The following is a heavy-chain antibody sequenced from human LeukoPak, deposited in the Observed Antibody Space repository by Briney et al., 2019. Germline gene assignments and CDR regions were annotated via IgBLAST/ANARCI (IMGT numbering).Heavy chain of an antibody. Sequence: GGSLRLSCAASGFTISDYYMSWIRQAPGKGLEWVSYISSSSSYTNYADSVKGRFTISRDNAKNSLYLQMNSLRAEDTAVYYCATSLYSSSWYPFDYWGQGTLVTVSS. J-gene: IGHJ4*02. V-gene: IGHV3-11*06. CDR2: ISSSSSYT. CDR1: GFTISDYY. D-gene: IGHD6-13*01. CDR3: ATSLYSSSWYPFDY.